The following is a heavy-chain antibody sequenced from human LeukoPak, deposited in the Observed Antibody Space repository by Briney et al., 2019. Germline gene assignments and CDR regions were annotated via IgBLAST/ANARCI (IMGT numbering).Heavy chain of an antibody. CDR1: GFIFSSSW. J-gene: IGHJ5*02. CDR3: ARDPQWLVHIWLDP. CDR2: IKYDGSQT. D-gene: IGHD6-19*01. Sequence: GGSLRLSCAASGFIFSSSWMSWVRQAPGKGLEWVANIKYDGSQTSYVDSVKGRFTISRDNAKNSLYLQMNSPRAEDTGVYYCARDPQWLVHIWLDPWGQGTLVTVSS. V-gene: IGHV3-7*01.